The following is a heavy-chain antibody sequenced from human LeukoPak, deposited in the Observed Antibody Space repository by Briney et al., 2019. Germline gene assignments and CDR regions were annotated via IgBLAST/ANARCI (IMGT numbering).Heavy chain of an antibody. CDR1: GFDIRHYY. Sequence: GGSLRLSCVASGFDIRHYYMSWVRQALEKGLEWVADIRNDGTNIYNVDSVRGRFTISRDDAKNSLFLQMNSLKDEDTAVYYCARDGSGRDFSLDYWGQGTLVTVSS. J-gene: IGHJ4*02. CDR2: IRNDGTNI. D-gene: IGHD3-10*01. V-gene: IGHV3-7*04. CDR3: ARDGSGRDFSLDY.